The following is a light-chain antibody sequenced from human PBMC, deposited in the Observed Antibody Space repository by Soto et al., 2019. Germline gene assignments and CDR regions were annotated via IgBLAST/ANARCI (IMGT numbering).Light chain of an antibody. Sequence: EIVMTQSPATLSVSPGERATLSCMASQSVSSNLAWYQQKPGQAPRLLIYGASTRATGIPARFSGSGSGTEFPLTISSLQSEDFAVYYGQQYNNWPITFGQGTRLEIK. CDR1: QSVSSN. CDR3: QQYNNWPIT. J-gene: IGKJ5*01. CDR2: GAS. V-gene: IGKV3D-15*01.